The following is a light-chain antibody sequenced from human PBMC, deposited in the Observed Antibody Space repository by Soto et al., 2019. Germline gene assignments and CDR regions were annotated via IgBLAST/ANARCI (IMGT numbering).Light chain of an antibody. V-gene: IGLV2-14*01. CDR2: EVS. CDR1: SSDVGGYNY. Sequence: QSVLTQPASVSGSPGQSITISCTGTSSDVGGYNYVSWYQQHPGKAPKLMIYEVSNRPSGVSNRSSGSKSGNTASLTISGLQAEDEAHYYCSSYSSDNRNYVFGTGTKVTVL. J-gene: IGLJ1*01. CDR3: SSYSSDNRNYV.